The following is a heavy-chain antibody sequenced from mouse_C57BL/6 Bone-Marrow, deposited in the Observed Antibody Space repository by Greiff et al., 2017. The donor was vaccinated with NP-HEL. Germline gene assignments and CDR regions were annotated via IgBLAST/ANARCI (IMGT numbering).Heavy chain of an antibody. V-gene: IGHV1-81*01. CDR1: GYTFTSSG. J-gene: IGHJ4*01. Sequence: QVQLQQSGAELARPGASVKLSCKASGYTFTSSGISWVKQRTGQGLEWIGEIYPRSGNTYYNEKFKGKATLTADKSSSTAYMELRSLTSEDSAVYFGAREGPPGSYYAMDYGGQGTSVTVSS. CDR3: AREGPPGSYYAMDY. D-gene: IGHD3-3*01. CDR2: IYPRSGNT.